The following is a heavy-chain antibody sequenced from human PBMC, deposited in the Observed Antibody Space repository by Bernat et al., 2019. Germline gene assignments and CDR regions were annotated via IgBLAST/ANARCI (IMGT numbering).Heavy chain of an antibody. D-gene: IGHD3-9*01. CDR2: ISYDGSNK. CDR3: ARARRLGKGWFDP. CDR1: GFTFSSYA. V-gene: IGHV3-30-3*01. Sequence: QVQLVESGGGVVQPGRSLRLSCAASGFTFSSYAMHWVRQTPGKGLEWVAVISYDGSNKYYADSVKGRFTISRDNSKNTLYLQMNSLGAEDTAVYYCARARRLGKGWFDPWGQGTLVTVSS. J-gene: IGHJ5*02.